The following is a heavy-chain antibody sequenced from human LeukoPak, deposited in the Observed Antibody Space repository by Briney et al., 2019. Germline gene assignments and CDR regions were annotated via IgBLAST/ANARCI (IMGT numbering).Heavy chain of an antibody. CDR2: ISSSGTTM. D-gene: IGHD1-26*01. CDR3: ARVPRSGNHFDY. J-gene: IGHJ4*02. CDR1: EFTFSYCE. V-gene: IGHV3-48*03. Sequence: GGSLRLSCAASEFTFSYCEMNWVRQAPGRGLEWVSYISSSGTTMYYADSVKGRFTISRDNAKNSLYLQMNSLRAEDTAVYFCARVPRSGNHFDYWGQGTLVTVSS.